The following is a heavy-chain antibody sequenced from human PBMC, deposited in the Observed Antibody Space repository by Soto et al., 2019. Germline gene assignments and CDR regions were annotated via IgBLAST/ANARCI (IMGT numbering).Heavy chain of an antibody. CDR2: IIPIFGTA. CDR1: GGTFSSYA. CDR3: ARQPYYYDSSGPINWFDP. D-gene: IGHD3-22*01. V-gene: IGHV1-69*13. J-gene: IGHJ5*02. Sequence: GASVKVSCKASGGTFSSYAISWVRQAPGQGLEWMGGIIPIFGTANYAQKFQGRVTITADESTSTAYMELSSLRSEDTAVYYCARQPYYYDSSGPINWFDPWGQGTLVTVSS.